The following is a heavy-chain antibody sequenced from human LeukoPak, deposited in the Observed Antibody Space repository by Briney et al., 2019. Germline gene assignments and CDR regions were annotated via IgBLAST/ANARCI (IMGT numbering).Heavy chain of an antibody. CDR3: AKERFGSGWTTHYYYGMDV. J-gene: IGHJ6*02. Sequence: GGSLRLSCIASGFTFSDYGMHWVRQAPGKGLEWVCLISWDGGSTYYADTVKGRFTISRDNSKNSLYLQMNSLRTEDTALYYCAKERFGSGWTTHYYYGMDVWGQGTTVTVSS. CDR1: GFTFSDYG. CDR2: ISWDGGST. D-gene: IGHD6-19*01. V-gene: IGHV3-43*01.